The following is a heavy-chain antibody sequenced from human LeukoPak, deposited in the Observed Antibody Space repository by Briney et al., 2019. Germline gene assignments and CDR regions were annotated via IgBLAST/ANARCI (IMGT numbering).Heavy chain of an antibody. D-gene: IGHD3-22*01. J-gene: IGHJ4*02. CDR2: INHSGST. V-gene: IGHV4-34*01. CDR3: ARGRYYYDSSGCWYYFDY. CDR1: GGSFSGYY. Sequence: PSETLSLTCAVYGGSFSGYYWSWIRQPPGKGLEWIGEINHSGSTNYNPSLKSRVTISVDTSKNQFSLKLSSVTAADTAVYYCARGRYYYDSSGCWYYFDYWGQGTLVTVSS.